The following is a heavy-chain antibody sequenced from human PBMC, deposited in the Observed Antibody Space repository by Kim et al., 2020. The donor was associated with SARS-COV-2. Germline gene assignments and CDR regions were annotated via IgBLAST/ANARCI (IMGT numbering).Heavy chain of an antibody. CDR3: AYDWGGYYGSGSYYPPYGMDV. Sequence: ASVKVSCKASGYTFTSYGISWVRQAPGQGLEWMGWISAYNGNTNYAQKLQGRVTMTTDTSTSTAYMELRSLRSDDTAVYYCAYDWGGYYGSGSYYPPYGMDVWGQGTTVTVSS. CDR2: ISAYNGNT. D-gene: IGHD3-10*01. J-gene: IGHJ6*02. CDR1: GYTFTSYG. V-gene: IGHV1-18*04.